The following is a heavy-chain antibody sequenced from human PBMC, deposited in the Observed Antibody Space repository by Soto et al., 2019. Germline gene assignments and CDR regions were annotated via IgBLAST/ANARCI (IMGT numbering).Heavy chain of an antibody. J-gene: IGHJ4*02. Sequence: PSETLSLTCAVSCGSISRSTYYWGWIRPPPGKGLDWIGSFYYSGSPHYNPSLKSRVTISADTSKNQFSLNLSSVTAADTAVYYCAIIWGSYRYIDYWGPGTLVTVSS. V-gene: IGHV4-39*01. D-gene: IGHD3-16*02. CDR1: CGSISRSTYY. CDR3: AIIWGSYRYIDY. CDR2: FYYSGSP.